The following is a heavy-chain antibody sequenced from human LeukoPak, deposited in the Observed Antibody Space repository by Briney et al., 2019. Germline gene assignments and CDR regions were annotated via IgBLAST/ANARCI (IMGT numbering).Heavy chain of an antibody. CDR1: GYSFTSYW. Sequence: GESLKISCKGSGYSFTSYWIGWVRQMPGKGLEWMGIIYPGDSDTRYSPSFQGQVTISADKSISTAYLQWSSLKASDTAMYYCARRMVRGVINNWFDPWGQGTLVTVSS. CDR2: IYPGDSDT. J-gene: IGHJ5*02. CDR3: ARRMVRGVINNWFDP. V-gene: IGHV5-51*01. D-gene: IGHD3-10*01.